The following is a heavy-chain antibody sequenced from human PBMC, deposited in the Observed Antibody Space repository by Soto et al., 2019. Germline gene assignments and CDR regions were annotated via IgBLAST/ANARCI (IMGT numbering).Heavy chain of an antibody. CDR3: ARFSAKDYGMDV. V-gene: IGHV4-31*03. CDR1: GGSISSGGYY. CDR2: ICYSGST. J-gene: IGHJ6*02. Sequence: QVQLQESGPGLVKPSQTLSLTCTVSGGSISSGGYYWSWIRQHPGKGLEWIGYICYSGSTYYNPSHKGRVTISVDTSKNQFSLKLSSVTAADTAVYYCARFSAKDYGMDVWGQGTTVTVSS.